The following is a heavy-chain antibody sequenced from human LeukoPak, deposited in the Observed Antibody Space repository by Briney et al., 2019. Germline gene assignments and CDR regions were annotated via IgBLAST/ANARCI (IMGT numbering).Heavy chain of an antibody. V-gene: IGHV4-39*01. Sequence: SETLSLTCTVSGGSISSSSYYWGWIRQPPGKGLEWIGSIYYSGSTYYNPSLKSRVTISVDTSKNQFSLKLSSVTAADTAVYYCARQSVAGTWDPPVDYWGQGTLVTVSS. J-gene: IGHJ4*02. CDR3: ARQSVAGTWDPPVDY. D-gene: IGHD6-19*01. CDR1: GGSISSSSYY. CDR2: IYYSGST.